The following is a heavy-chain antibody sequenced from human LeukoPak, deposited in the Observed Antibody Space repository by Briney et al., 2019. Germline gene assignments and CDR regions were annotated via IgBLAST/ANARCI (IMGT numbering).Heavy chain of an antibody. Sequence: ASVKVSCKASGYTFTTYAIHWVRQAPGQSLEWMGWIIAANGNTEYSQKFQDRVTITRDTSASTAYMELSSLRSEDTAVYYCAKGNYDILTGPVYFDYWGQGTLVTVSS. D-gene: IGHD3-9*01. CDR2: IIAANGNT. CDR3: AKGNYDILTGPVYFDY. CDR1: GYTFTTYA. V-gene: IGHV1-3*01. J-gene: IGHJ4*02.